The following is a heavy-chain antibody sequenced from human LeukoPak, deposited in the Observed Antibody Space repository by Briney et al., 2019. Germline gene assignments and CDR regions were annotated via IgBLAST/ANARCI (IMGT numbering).Heavy chain of an antibody. Sequence: GGSLRLSCAASGFTFDDYAMHWVRQAPGKGLEWVSGTSWNSGSIGYADSVKGRFTISRDNAKNSLYLQMNSLRAEDTALYYCAKDMVKGSSSWYETEYFQHWGQGTLVTVSS. V-gene: IGHV3-9*01. J-gene: IGHJ1*01. CDR2: TSWNSGSI. CDR3: AKDMVKGSSSWYETEYFQH. CDR1: GFTFDDYA. D-gene: IGHD6-13*01.